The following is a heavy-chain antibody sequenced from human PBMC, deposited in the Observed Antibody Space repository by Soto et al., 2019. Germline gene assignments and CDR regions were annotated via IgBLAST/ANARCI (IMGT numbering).Heavy chain of an antibody. CDR2: IKEDGSEA. V-gene: IGHV3-7*05. D-gene: IGHD3-16*01. Sequence: EVKLVESGGGLVQPGGSLRLSCAASGFTFSTYWMNWVRQAPGKGLEWVPNIKEDGSEAYYVDSVKGRFTISRDNAKNSLYLDMNSLRGEDTAVYYCARDWGAPGRGSALGYYYHFGMDVWGQGTTVTVPS. CDR1: GFTFSTYW. CDR3: ARDWGAPGRGSALGYYYHFGMDV. J-gene: IGHJ6*02.